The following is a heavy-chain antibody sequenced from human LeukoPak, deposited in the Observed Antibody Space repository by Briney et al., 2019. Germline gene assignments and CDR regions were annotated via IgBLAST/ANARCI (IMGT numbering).Heavy chain of an antibody. CDR2: FYYSGST. CDR3: ARLLKYSSSWYKSKSFDY. Sequence: SETLSLTCTVSGGSISSYYWSWIRQPPGKGPEWIGYFYYSGSTNYSPSLKSRVTISVDTSKNQFSLKLSSMTAADTAIYYCARLLKYSSSWYKSKSFDYWGQGTLVTVSS. CDR1: GGSISSYY. J-gene: IGHJ4*02. D-gene: IGHD6-13*01. V-gene: IGHV4-59*12.